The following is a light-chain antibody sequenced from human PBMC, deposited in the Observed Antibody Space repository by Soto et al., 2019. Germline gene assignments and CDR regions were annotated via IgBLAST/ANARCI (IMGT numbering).Light chain of an antibody. V-gene: IGKV1-33*01. CDR1: QDIRNY. CDR2: DVS. Sequence: DLQMTQSPSSLSASVGDRVTITCQASQDIRNYLNWYQQKPGKAPKLLIYDVSNLKTGVPSRFSGSGSGTDFTFTISSLQPEDIGTYYCQQYHTLYTFGQGTKLEI. CDR3: QQYHTLYT. J-gene: IGKJ2*01.